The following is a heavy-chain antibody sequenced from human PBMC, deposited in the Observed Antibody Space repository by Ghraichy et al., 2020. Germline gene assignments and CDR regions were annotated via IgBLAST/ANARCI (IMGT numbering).Heavy chain of an antibody. Sequence: SETLSLTCPVYGGSFSGYLWTWIRQPPGKGLEWIGEVNYGGSTNYNTSLKRRLTISVDTSQKQFSLKLSSLTAADTAVYYCARATIWGGMDVWGQGTTVTVS. CDR2: VNYGGST. J-gene: IGHJ6*02. D-gene: IGHD3-16*01. V-gene: IGHV4-34*01. CDR1: GGSFSGYL. CDR3: ARATIWGGMDV.